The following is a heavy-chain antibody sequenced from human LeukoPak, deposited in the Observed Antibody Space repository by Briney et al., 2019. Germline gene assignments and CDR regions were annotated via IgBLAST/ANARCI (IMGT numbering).Heavy chain of an antibody. CDR1: GFTFSSYA. Sequence: PGGSLRLSCAASGFTFSSYAMSWVRQAPGKGLEWVSAISGSGGSTYYADSAKGRFTISRDNSKNTLYLQMNSLRAEDTAVYYCAKTLTTVTKRYWYFDLRGRGTLVTVSS. J-gene: IGHJ2*01. D-gene: IGHD4-17*01. CDR3: AKTLTTVTKRYWYFDL. V-gene: IGHV3-23*01. CDR2: ISGSGGST.